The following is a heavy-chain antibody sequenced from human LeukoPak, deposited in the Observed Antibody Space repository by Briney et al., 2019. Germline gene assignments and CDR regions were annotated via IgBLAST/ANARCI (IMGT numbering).Heavy chain of an antibody. D-gene: IGHD1-14*01. V-gene: IGHV3-74*01. CDR3: ARSDRFDY. J-gene: IGHJ4*02. Sequence: PGGSLRLSCAASGFTVSNNYMSWVRQAPGKGLEWVSHIKSDGSTTSYADSVKGRFTISRDNAKNTLYLQMNSLRVEDTAVYYCARSDRFDYWGQGTLSPSPQ. CDR2: IKSDGSTT. CDR1: GFTVSNNY.